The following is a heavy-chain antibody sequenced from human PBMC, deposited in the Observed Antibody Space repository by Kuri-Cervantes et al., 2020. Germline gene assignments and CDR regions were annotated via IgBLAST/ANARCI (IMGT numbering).Heavy chain of an antibody. CDR3: ARTPARVTMVQGVINYYYYMDV. D-gene: IGHD3-10*01. CDR2: IYYSGST. V-gene: IGHV4-61*08. J-gene: IGHJ6*03. CDR1: GGSISSSGYY. Sequence: SETLSLTCTVSGGSISSSGYYWSWIRQPPGKGLEWIGYIYYSGSTNYNPSLKSRVTISVDTSKNQFSLKLSSVTAADTAVYYCARTPARVTMVQGVINYYYYMDVWGKGTTVTVSS.